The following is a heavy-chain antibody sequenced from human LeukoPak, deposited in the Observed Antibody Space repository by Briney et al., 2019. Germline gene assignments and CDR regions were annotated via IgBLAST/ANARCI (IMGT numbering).Heavy chain of an antibody. J-gene: IGHJ6*04. D-gene: IGHD4-17*01. V-gene: IGHV5-10-1*01. CDR2: IDPSDWYT. CDR1: GYRFTSYW. CDR3: ARHATATVTSYYYYYGMDV. Sequence: EALKISFKGSGYRFTSYWISWVRPMAGKGGEGMGRIDPSDWYTNYSPSFQGDVTISADKSISTAYLQWSSLKASDTAMYYCARHATATVTSYYYYYGMDVWGKGTTVTVSS.